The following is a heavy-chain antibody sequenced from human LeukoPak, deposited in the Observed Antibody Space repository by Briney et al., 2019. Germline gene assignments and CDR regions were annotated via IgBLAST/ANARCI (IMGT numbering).Heavy chain of an antibody. Sequence: ASVKVSCKASGGTFISYAISWVRQAPGRGLEWMGGIIPIFGTANYAQKFQGRVTITADESTSTAYMELSSLRSEDTAVYYCARACGGGSCRRNWFDPWGQGTLVTVSS. CDR1: GGTFISYA. J-gene: IGHJ5*02. V-gene: IGHV1-69*13. D-gene: IGHD2-15*01. CDR2: IIPIFGTA. CDR3: ARACGGGSCRRNWFDP.